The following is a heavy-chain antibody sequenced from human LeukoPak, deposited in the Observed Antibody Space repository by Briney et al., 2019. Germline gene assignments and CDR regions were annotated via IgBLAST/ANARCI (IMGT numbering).Heavy chain of an antibody. D-gene: IGHD4-11*01. J-gene: IGHJ6*03. Sequence: GRSLRLSCAASGFTFSSYGMHWVRQAPGKGLEWVAVIWYDGSNKYYADSVKGRFTISRDNFKNTLYLQMNSLRAEDTAVYYCAKGVYSSPDYYMDVWGKGTTVTVSS. V-gene: IGHV3-33*06. CDR3: AKGVYSSPDYYMDV. CDR2: IWYDGSNK. CDR1: GFTFSSYG.